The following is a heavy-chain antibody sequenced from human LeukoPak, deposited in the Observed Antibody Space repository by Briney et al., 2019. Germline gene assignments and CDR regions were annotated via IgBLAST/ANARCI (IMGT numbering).Heavy chain of an antibody. Sequence: PGGSLRLSCAASGFTFSSYAMHWVRQAPGKGLEWVAVISYDGSNKYYADSVKGRFTISRDNSKNTLYLQMNSLRAEDTAVYYCAKGPISVAGTGFDYWGQGTLVTVSS. J-gene: IGHJ4*02. D-gene: IGHD2-15*01. CDR3: AKGPISVAGTGFDY. V-gene: IGHV3-30*01. CDR1: GFTFSSYA. CDR2: ISYDGSNK.